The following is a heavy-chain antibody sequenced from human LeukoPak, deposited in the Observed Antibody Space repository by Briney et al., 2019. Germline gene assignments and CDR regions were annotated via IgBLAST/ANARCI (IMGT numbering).Heavy chain of an antibody. CDR1: GLSRSTSGGG. CDR2: IYWDEDK. Sequence: SGPTLLHPTPTLTLTCTFSGLSRSTSGGGVGWIRQPPGKALEWLSLIYWDEDKRYSTSLKRRHNITEETAKTQVVLTMTNMDPVDTATYYCAHANYYDSSGYGDYWGQGTLVTVSS. D-gene: IGHD3-22*01. CDR3: AHANYYDSSGYGDY. J-gene: IGHJ4*02. V-gene: IGHV2-5*02.